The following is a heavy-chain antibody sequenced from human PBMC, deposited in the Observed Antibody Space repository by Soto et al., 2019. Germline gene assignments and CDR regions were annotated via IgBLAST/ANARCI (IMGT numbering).Heavy chain of an antibody. CDR2: FSLRGTT. J-gene: IGHJ4*02. CDR1: GASITGSSY. CDR3: ARGMTPPGAPAWYYFDS. Sequence: SETLSLTCTVSGASITGSSYWSWIRQPAGKGLEWIGRFSLRGTTSYNPSLRSRVTMSADVSKNQFSLRLTSVTAADTALYYCARGMTPPGAPAWYYFDSWGQGTLVTVSS. V-gene: IGHV4-4*07. D-gene: IGHD2-8*02.